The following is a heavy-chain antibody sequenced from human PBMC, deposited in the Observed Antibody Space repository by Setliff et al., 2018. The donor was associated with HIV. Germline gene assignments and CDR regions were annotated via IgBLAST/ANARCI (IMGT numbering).Heavy chain of an antibody. CDR3: ARGLDSAKIHY. D-gene: IGHD6-25*01. CDR1: GGTFSGHY. V-gene: IGHV4-34*01. J-gene: IGHJ4*02. CDR2: IHPSGNT. Sequence: SETLSLTCAVYGGTFSGHYWCWIRQPPGQGLDWIGEIHPSGNTYYNPSLQSRVTISVDTSKNQFSLNLSSVTAADTAVYYCARGLDSAKIHYWGQGTLVTVSS.